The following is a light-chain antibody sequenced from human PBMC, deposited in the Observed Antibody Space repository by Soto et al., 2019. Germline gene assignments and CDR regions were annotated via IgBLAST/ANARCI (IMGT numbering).Light chain of an antibody. Sequence: EIQLTQSPFFLSASAGDRATITCRASQGISNFLAWYQQKPGGAPKSLIYAAYTLPSGVPSRFSGSGSGTEFTLTIRSLQPEDSATYYCRQHDNYPCTFGQGTRLDIK. J-gene: IGKJ5*01. V-gene: IGKV1-9*01. CDR2: AAY. CDR1: QGISNF. CDR3: RQHDNYPCT.